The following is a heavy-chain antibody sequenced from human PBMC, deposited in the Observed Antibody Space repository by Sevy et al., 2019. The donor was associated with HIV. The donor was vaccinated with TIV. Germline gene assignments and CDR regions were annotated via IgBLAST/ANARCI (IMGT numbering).Heavy chain of an antibody. CDR3: ARDRGSSPLWDFDY. CDR1: GFTFSSYA. D-gene: IGHD6-19*01. J-gene: IGHJ4*02. V-gene: IGHV3-30*04. CDR2: ISYDGRNK. Sequence: GGSLRLSCVASGFTFSSYAMHWVRQAPGKGLEWVAVISYDGRNKYYADSVKGRFTISRDNSKNTLYLQMNSLRAEDTAVYYCARDRGSSPLWDFDYWGQGTLVTVSS.